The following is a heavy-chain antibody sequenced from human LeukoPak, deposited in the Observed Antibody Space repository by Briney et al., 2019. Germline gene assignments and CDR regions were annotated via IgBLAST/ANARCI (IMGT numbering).Heavy chain of an antibody. V-gene: IGHV3-23*01. CDR2: ISGSGGTT. CDR3: AKDLSVGDYAPIDY. Sequence: GGSLRLSCAASGFTFSSYAMSWVRQASGKGPEWVSAISGSGGTTYYADSVKGRFTISRDNSKNTLFLQMNSLRAEDTAVYYCAKDLSVGDYAPIDYWGQGTLVTVSS. D-gene: IGHD3-16*01. CDR1: GFTFSSYA. J-gene: IGHJ4*02.